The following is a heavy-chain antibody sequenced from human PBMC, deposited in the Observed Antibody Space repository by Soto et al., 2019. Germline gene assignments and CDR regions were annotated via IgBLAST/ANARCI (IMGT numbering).Heavy chain of an antibody. CDR1: GGSISSGGYY. D-gene: IGHD2-15*01. V-gene: IGHV4-31*03. J-gene: IGHJ3*02. Sequence: QVQLQESGPGLVKPSQTLSLTCTVSGGSISSGGYYWSWIRQHPGKGLEWIGYIYYIGSTYYNPSLKSRVTISVDTSKNQFSLKLSSVTAADTAVYYCARGYCSGGSCYSFAFDIWGQGTMVTVSS. CDR3: ARGYCSGGSCYSFAFDI. CDR2: IYYIGST.